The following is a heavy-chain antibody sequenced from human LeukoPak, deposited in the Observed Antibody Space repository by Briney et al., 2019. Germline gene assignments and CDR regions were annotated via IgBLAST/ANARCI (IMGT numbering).Heavy chain of an antibody. CDR2: IYFSGNT. D-gene: IGHD6-13*01. CDR3: VGESSYVAATGRGGWFDP. V-gene: IGHV4-59*01. J-gene: IGHJ5*02. Sequence: SSETLSLTCTVSGDSISSYYWTWIRQPPGKGLEWIGYIYFSGNTNYNSSLKSRVTMSIDTSKNQFSLKLNSVTAADSAVYYCVGESSYVAATGRGGWFDPWGQGTLVTVSS. CDR1: GDSISSYY.